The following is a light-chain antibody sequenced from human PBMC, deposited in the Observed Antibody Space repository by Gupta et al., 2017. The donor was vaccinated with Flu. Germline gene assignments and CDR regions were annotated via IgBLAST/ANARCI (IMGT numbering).Light chain of an antibody. Sequence: PSSLSASVGERVTITCRASQTIRMYLNWYEQKPGEVPKLLIYAASSLQSGVPSRFSGSGFGTDFTLTISDLQPEDFATYYCQQTYSTFSTFGQGTKVELK. CDR3: QQTYSTFST. J-gene: IGKJ1*01. CDR1: QTIRMY. CDR2: AAS. V-gene: IGKV1-39*01.